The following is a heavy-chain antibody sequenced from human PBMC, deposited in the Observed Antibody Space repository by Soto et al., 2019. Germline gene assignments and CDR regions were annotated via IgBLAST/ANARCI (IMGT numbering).Heavy chain of an antibody. CDR3: ARDYYGSGSYPYNWFDP. V-gene: IGHV3-30-3*01. J-gene: IGHJ5*02. Sequence: PGGSLRLSCAASGFTFSSYAMHWVRQAPGKGLEWVAVISYDGSNKYYADSVKGRFTISRDNSKNTLYLQMNSLRAEDTAVYYCARDYYGSGSYPYNWFDPWGQGTLVTVSS. D-gene: IGHD3-10*01. CDR1: GFTFSSYA. CDR2: ISYDGSNK.